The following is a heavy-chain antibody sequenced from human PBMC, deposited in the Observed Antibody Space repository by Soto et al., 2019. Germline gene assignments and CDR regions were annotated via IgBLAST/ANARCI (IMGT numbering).Heavy chain of an antibody. CDR3: ARESHDIGVQPVTVLGPFTWFDP. Sequence: QVHLVQSGAEVKKPGSSVKVSCKASGGTFSNYAISWVRQAPGQGLEWMGGSLPIFGTANYAQKFQGRLTISADKATGTAYMELNSLRYEDTAVYYCARESHDIGVQPVTVLGPFTWFDPWGQGTLVTVSS. CDR1: GGTFSNYA. D-gene: IGHD2-2*01. V-gene: IGHV1-69*06. CDR2: SLPIFGTA. J-gene: IGHJ5*02.